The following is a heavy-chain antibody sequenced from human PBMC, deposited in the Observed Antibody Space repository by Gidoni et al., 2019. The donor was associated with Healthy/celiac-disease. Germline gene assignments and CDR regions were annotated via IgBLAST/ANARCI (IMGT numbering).Heavy chain of an antibody. V-gene: IGHV3-7*03. Sequence: EVQLVESGGGLVQPGGSLRLSCAASGFTFSSYWMSWVRQAPGKGLEWGAKIKQDGSEKYYVDAVKGRFTIARDNAKNSLYLQMNSLRAEDTAVYYCARDGYDSSSLGMDVWGQGTTVTVSS. D-gene: IGHD3-22*01. J-gene: IGHJ6*02. CDR3: ARDGYDSSSLGMDV. CDR1: GFTFSSYW. CDR2: IKQDGSEK.